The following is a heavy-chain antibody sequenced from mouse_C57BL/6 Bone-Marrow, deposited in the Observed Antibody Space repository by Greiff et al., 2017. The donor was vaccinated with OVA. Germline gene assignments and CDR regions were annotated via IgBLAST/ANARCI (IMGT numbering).Heavy chain of an antibody. CDR1: GYTFTSYW. V-gene: IGHV1-7*01. Sequence: VQLQQSGAELAKPGASVKLSCKASGYTFTSYWMHWVKQRPGQGLEWIGYINPSSGYTKCNQKFKDKATLTADKSSSTAYMQLSSLSYDDSAVYYCARWVTTVAYYAMDYWGQGTSVTVSS. CDR2: INPSSGYT. J-gene: IGHJ4*01. D-gene: IGHD1-1*01. CDR3: ARWVTTVAYYAMDY.